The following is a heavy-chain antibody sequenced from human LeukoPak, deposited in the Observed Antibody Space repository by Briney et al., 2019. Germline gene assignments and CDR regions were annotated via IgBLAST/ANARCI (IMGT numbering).Heavy chain of an antibody. V-gene: IGHV3-9*03. Sequence: GGSLRLSCAASGFTFDDYAMHWVRQAPGKGREWVSGISWNSGSIGYADSVKGRFTISRDNAKNSLYLQMNSLRAEDMALYYCAKGRGITIFGVVMHWGQGTLVTVSS. CDR1: GFTFDDYA. CDR2: ISWNSGSI. D-gene: IGHD3-3*01. CDR3: AKGRGITIFGVVMH. J-gene: IGHJ4*02.